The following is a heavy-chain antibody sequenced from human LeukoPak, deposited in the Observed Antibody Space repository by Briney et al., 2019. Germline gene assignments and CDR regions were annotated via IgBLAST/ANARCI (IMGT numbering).Heavy chain of an antibody. CDR3: AKGYLGESSLDWFDL. CDR2: IHYDGSNK. V-gene: IGHV3-30*02. J-gene: IGHJ5*02. D-gene: IGHD3-16*02. CDR1: GFTFITYG. Sequence: PGGSLRLSCAASGFTFITYGMHWVRQAPGKGLEWVAFIHYDGSNKYYADSVKGRFTISRDNSKNTLYLQMNSLRPEDTAVYYCAKGYLGESSLDWFDLWGQGTLVSVSS.